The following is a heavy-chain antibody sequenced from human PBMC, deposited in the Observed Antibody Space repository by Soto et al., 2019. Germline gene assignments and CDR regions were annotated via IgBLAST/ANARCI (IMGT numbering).Heavy chain of an antibody. V-gene: IGHV1-3*01. D-gene: IGHD3-10*01. Sequence: ASVKVSCKASGYTFTSYAMHWVRQAPGQRLEWMGWINAGNGNTKYSQKFQGRVTITRDTSASTAYMELSSLRSEDTAVYYCAREVITRGIWFDPWGQGTLVTVYS. J-gene: IGHJ5*02. CDR3: AREVITRGIWFDP. CDR2: INAGNGNT. CDR1: GYTFTSYA.